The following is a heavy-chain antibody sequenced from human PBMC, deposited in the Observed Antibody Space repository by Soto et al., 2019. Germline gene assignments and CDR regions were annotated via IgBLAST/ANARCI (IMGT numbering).Heavy chain of an antibody. CDR3: AREGGYCSGGSCYSEGGPKEYHYYYGMDV. V-gene: IGHV4-59*01. D-gene: IGHD2-15*01. CDR2: IYYSGST. J-gene: IGHJ6*02. Sequence: PSETLSLTCTVSGGSISSYYWSWIRQPPGKGLEWIGYIYYSGSTNYNPSLKSRVTISVDTSKNQFSLKLSSVTAADTAVYYCAREGGYCSGGSCYSEGGPKEYHYYYGMDVWGQGTTVTVSS. CDR1: GGSISSYY.